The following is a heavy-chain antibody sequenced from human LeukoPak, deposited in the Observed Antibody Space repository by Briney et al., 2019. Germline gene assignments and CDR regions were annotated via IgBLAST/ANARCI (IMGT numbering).Heavy chain of an antibody. CDR1: GGTFNNYT. CDR3: ARGSDDSRGYYGGHLDF. D-gene: IGHD3-22*01. J-gene: IGHJ4*02. CDR2: IIPLFGTP. V-gene: IGHV1-69*13. Sequence: GASVKASCKASGGTFNNYTINWVRQAPGQGLEWMGGIIPLFGTPNFAQKFKGRVTITADESTSTAYMQLSSLRSEDTAVYYCARGSDDSRGYYGGHLDFWGQGALVTVSS.